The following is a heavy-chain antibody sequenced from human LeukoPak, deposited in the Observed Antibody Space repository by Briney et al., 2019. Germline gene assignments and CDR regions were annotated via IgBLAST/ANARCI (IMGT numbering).Heavy chain of an antibody. CDR1: GFTFTTYW. V-gene: IGHV4-39*07. CDR3: VRVGYNYYGSGSPKLTWFDP. J-gene: IGHJ5*02. D-gene: IGHD3-10*01. CDR2: IYYSGST. Sequence: GSLRLSCAASGFTFTTYWMGWIRQPPGKGLEWIGSIYYSGSTYYNPSLKSRVTITVDASKNEFSLKLSSVTAADTVVFYCVRVGYNYYGSGSPKLTWFDPWGQGTLVTVSS.